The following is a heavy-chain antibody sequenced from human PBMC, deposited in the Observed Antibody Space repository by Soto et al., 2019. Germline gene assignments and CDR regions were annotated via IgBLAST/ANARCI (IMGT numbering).Heavy chain of an antibody. V-gene: IGHV4-34*01. CDR1: GGSFSGYS. Sequence: QVQLQQWGAGLLKPSETLSLTCAVYGGSFSGYSWTWIRQSPGKGLEWIGQINDGGSANYNPTLKSRNTISVDTSNKVSFLELSSVTAADPAVYYCARGLFSETHYSGGWYFFDYWGQGTLVTVSS. D-gene: IGHD1-26*01. CDR2: INDGGSA. J-gene: IGHJ4*02. CDR3: ARGLFSETHYSGGWYFFDY.